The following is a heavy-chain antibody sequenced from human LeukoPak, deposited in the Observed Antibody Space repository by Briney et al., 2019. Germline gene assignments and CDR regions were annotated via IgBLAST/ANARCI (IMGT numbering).Heavy chain of an antibody. CDR3: ARVPVADYYYGMDV. CDR1: GYTFTSYA. V-gene: IGHV1-3*01. D-gene: IGHD6-19*01. CDR2: INAGNGNT. J-gene: IGHJ6*02. Sequence: ASVKVSCKASGYTFTSYAMHWVRQAPGQRLEWMGWINAGNGNTKYSQKFQGRVTITRDTSASTAYMELSSLRSEDTAVYYCARVPVADYYYGMDVWGQGTTVTVSS.